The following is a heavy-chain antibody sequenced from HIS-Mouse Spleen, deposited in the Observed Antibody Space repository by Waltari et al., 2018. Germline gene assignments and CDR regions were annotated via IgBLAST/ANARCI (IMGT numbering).Heavy chain of an antibody. D-gene: IGHD1-26*01. CDR3: ARDRSGGSYYFDY. CDR2: IYYSGST. J-gene: IGHJ4*02. V-gene: IGHV4-31*03. Sequence: QVQLQESGPGLVKPSQTLSLTCTVSGGSISSGGYYWSWIRQHPGKGLEWIGYIYYSGSTSYNPSLKSRVTISVDTSKNQFSLKLSSVTAADTAVYYCARDRSGGSYYFDYWGQGTLVTVSS. CDR1: GGSISSGGYY.